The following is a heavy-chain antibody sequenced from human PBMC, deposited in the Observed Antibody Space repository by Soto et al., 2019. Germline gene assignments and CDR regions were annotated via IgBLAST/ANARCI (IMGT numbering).Heavy chain of an antibody. CDR3: AREEGFRITMDRGRWFDP. V-gene: IGHV1-2*02. D-gene: IGHD3-10*01. J-gene: IGHJ5*02. CDR2: VNPISGDT. Sequence: QIQLVQSGAEVKKPGASVKVSCRASGYTFTGYYLHWVRQAPGQGLEWMGWVNPISGDTNYAQKFQDRVIMTRDRSITTVHMELSRLRSDDTAVYCCAREEGFRITMDRGRWFDPWGQGTLVTVSS. CDR1: GYTFTGYY.